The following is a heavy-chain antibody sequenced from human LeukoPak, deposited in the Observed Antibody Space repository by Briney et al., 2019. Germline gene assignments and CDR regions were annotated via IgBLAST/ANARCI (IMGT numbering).Heavy chain of an antibody. Sequence: SGGSLRLSCAASGFTFSSYAMSWVRQAPGKGLEWVSAISGSGGSTYYADSVKGRFTISRDNSKNTLYLQMNSLRAEDTAVYYCAKAQDGHPFTNFDYWGQGTLVTVSS. J-gene: IGHJ4*02. D-gene: IGHD3-3*01. V-gene: IGHV3-23*01. CDR2: ISGSGGST. CDR3: AKAQDGHPFTNFDY. CDR1: GFTFSSYA.